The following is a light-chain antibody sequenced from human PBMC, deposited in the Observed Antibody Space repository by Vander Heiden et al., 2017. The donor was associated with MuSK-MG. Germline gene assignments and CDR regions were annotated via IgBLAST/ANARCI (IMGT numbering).Light chain of an antibody. CDR2: WAS. V-gene: IGKV4-1*01. Sequence: DLLVTLSPDSLAVSLVESATINSKSSQSVLYSSNNKNYLAWYQQKPGQPPKLLIYWASTRECGVPGRFSGSGSGTDFTLTISSLQAEDVAVYYCQQYYDPPLTFGGGTKVEIK. CDR3: QQYYDPPLT. CDR1: QSVLYSSNNKNY. J-gene: IGKJ4*01.